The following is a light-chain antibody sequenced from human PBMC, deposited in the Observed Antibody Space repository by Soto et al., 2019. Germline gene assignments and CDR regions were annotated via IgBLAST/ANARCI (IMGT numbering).Light chain of an antibody. V-gene: IGKV3-15*01. CDR2: GAS. CDR3: QQYNNWPIT. Sequence: EIVLTQSPATLSLSPGERATLSCRASQTILSNLAWYQQKPGQAPRLLIYGASTRATGIPARFTGSASGTEFTLTISSLQSEDFAIYYCQQYNNWPITFGQGTRLEIK. CDR1: QTILSN. J-gene: IGKJ5*01.